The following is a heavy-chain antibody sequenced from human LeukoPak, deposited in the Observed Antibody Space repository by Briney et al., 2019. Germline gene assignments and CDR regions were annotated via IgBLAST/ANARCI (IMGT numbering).Heavy chain of an antibody. D-gene: IGHD6-13*01. CDR1: GGSINSYY. CDR3: ASDGGSSWSHQYGLDV. J-gene: IGHJ6*02. Sequence: SETLSLTCTVSGGSINSYYWSWIRQPPGKGLEWIGYVYYNGNINYNPSFKSRVTISVDTSKNQFSLKLSSVTAADTAVYYCASDGGSSWSHQYGLDVWGQGTTVTVSS. V-gene: IGHV4-59*01. CDR2: VYYNGNI.